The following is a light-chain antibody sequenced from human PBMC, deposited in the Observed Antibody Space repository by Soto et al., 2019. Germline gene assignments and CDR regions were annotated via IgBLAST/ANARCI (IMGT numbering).Light chain of an antibody. CDR1: QSISSN. J-gene: IGKJ2*01. CDR2: SAS. Sequence: EIVMTQSPGTLSVSPGERATLSCRASQSISSNFAWYQQKPGQAPRLLIYSASKRATGVPARFSGSGSGTEFTLTISSLQAEDSAVYYCQQYDNWREYTFGQGTKLEIK. V-gene: IGKV3-15*01. CDR3: QQYDNWREYT.